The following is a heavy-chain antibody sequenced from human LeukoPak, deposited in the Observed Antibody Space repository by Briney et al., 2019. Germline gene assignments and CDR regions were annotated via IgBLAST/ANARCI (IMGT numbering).Heavy chain of an antibody. CDR2: IKSKTDGGTT. Sequence: GGSLRLSCAASGFTFSNAWMSWVRQAPGKGLEWVGRIKSKTDGGTTDYAAPVKGRFTISRDDSKNTLYLQVNSLKTEDTAVYYCTTGKTEKAGYFDYWGQGTLVTVSS. V-gene: IGHV3-15*01. J-gene: IGHJ4*02. CDR3: TTGKTEKAGYFDY. CDR1: GFTFSNAW.